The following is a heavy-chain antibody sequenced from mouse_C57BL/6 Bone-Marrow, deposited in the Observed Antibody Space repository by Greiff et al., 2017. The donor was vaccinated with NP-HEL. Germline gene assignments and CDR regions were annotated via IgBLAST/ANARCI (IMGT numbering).Heavy chain of an antibody. V-gene: IGHV5-17*01. CDR1: GFTFSDYG. J-gene: IGHJ1*03. D-gene: IGHD4-1*01. CDR3: AKTNWDVWYFDV. CDR2: ISSGSSTI. Sequence: EVKVVESGGGLVKPGGSLKLSCAASGFTFSDYGMHWVRQAPEKGLEWVAYISSGSSTIYYADTVKGRCTISRDNAKNTLFLQMTSLRSEDTAMYYCAKTNWDVWYFDVWGTGTTVTVSS.